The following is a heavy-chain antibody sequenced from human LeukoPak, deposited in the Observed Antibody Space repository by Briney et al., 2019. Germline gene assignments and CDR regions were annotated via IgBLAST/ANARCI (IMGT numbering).Heavy chain of an antibody. Sequence: GGSLRLSCVASGFTFSTSAMSWVRQAPGKGLEWVSGISWNSGSIGYADSVKGRFTISRDNAKNSLYLQMNSLRAEDTALYYCAKDTITGWYDTQFDYWGQGTLVTVSS. J-gene: IGHJ4*02. CDR1: GFTFSTSA. CDR2: ISWNSGSI. V-gene: IGHV3-9*01. CDR3: AKDTITGWYDTQFDY. D-gene: IGHD6-19*01.